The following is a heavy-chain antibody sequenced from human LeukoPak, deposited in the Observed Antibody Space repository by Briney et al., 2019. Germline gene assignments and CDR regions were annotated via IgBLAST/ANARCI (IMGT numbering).Heavy chain of an antibody. CDR3: ARDRGAPSAPDY. CDR1: GYTFTAYF. Sequence: ASVKVSCKASGYTFTAYFIHWVRQAPGQGPQWMGWINPNSGVTLYAQTFQGRVTMTSDTSITTAYMELSRLTFDDTALYYCARDRGAPSAPDYWGQGTLVTVSS. V-gene: IGHV1-2*02. D-gene: IGHD1-26*01. J-gene: IGHJ4*02. CDR2: INPNSGVT.